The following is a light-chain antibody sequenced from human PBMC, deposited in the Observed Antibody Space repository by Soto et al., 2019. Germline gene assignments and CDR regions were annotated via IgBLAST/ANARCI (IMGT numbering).Light chain of an antibody. J-gene: IGLJ2*01. Sequence: QPVLTQPPSASGTPGQRVTISCSGSSFNIGGNTVNWYQQVTGAAPKLLINSDNQRPSGVPDRFSGSKSGTSASLAIRGLQSEDEADYFCAAWDDSLNGVVFGGGTKLTVL. CDR1: SFNIGGNT. CDR3: AAWDDSLNGVV. V-gene: IGLV1-44*01. CDR2: SDN.